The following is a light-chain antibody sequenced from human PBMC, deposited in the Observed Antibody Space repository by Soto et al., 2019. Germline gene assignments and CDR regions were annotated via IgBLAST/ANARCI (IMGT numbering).Light chain of an antibody. CDR3: QQYGSSPRFT. J-gene: IGKJ3*01. CDR2: GAS. Sequence: EIVLTQSPGTLSLSPGERATLACRASQSVRSSYLAWYQQKPGQAPRLLIYGASTRATGITDRFSGSGSGTDFTLTISRLEPEDFAVYYCQQYGSSPRFTFGPGTKVDIK. CDR1: QSVRSSY. V-gene: IGKV3-20*01.